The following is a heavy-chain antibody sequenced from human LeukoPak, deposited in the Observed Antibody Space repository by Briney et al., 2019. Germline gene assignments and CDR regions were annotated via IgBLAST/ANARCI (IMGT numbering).Heavy chain of an antibody. Sequence: GGSLRFSWAASESIFDDYGLTWFGQVQGKGLDWFSGINWDGYSTGYADSVRGRFTISRDNAKSTLYLQMNSLRPEDTALYYCVRDLRTDYAFDSWGQGTLVTVSS. CDR2: INWDGYST. V-gene: IGHV3-20*04. CDR1: ESIFDDYG. D-gene: IGHD4/OR15-4a*01. CDR3: VRDLRTDYAFDS. J-gene: IGHJ4*02.